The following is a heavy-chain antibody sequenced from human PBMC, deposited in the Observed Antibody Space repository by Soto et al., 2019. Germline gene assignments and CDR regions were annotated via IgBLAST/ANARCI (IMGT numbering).Heavy chain of an antibody. Sequence: SETLSLTCAVSGGSISSGGYSWSWIRQPPGKGLEWIGYIYHSGSTYYNPSLKSRVTISVDRSKNQFSLKLSSVTAADTAVYYCARAAPVGAALDYWGQGTLVTV. CDR2: IYHSGST. CDR1: GGSISSGGYS. CDR3: ARAAPVGAALDY. J-gene: IGHJ4*02. D-gene: IGHD1-26*01. V-gene: IGHV4-30-2*01.